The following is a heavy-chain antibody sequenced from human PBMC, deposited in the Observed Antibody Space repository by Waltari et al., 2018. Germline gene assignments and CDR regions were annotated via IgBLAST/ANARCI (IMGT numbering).Heavy chain of an antibody. J-gene: IGHJ4*02. CDR2: IYDSGST. CDR3: ARVTGSRRPDY. CDR1: GGSISSHY. V-gene: IGHV4-59*11. Sequence: QVQLQESGPGLVKPSETLSLTCTVSGGSISSHYWSWIRQPPGKGLEWIGYIYDSGSTNYNPSRKSRVTISVDTSKNQYSLKLSAVTDADTAVYYCARVTGSRRPDYWGQGTLVTVSS. D-gene: IGHD2-15*01.